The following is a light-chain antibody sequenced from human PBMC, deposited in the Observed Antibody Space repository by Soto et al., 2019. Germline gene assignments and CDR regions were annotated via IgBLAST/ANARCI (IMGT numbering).Light chain of an antibody. Sequence: DIQMTQSPSTLSASVGDRVTITCRASKNINTWVAWYQQKPGKAPKLLIYDASSLESGVPSRVSGSGSGTEFTLTISSLQPDDFATYYCQQSDSIPITFGQGTRLEIK. CDR1: KNINTW. CDR3: QQSDSIPIT. V-gene: IGKV1-5*01. J-gene: IGKJ5*01. CDR2: DAS.